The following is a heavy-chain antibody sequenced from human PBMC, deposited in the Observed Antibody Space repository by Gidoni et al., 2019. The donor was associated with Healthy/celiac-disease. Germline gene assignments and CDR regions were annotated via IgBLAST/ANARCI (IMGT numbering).Heavy chain of an antibody. Sequence: QVQLQESGPGLVKPSETLSLTCTVSGGSISSYYWSWIRQPPGKGLEWIGYIYYSGSTNYNPSLKRRVTISVDTSKNQFSLKLSSVTAADTAVYYCARGSYYYDSSGYGYWGQGTLVTVSS. D-gene: IGHD3-22*01. CDR2: IYYSGST. V-gene: IGHV4-59*01. CDR1: GGSISSYY. J-gene: IGHJ4*02. CDR3: ARGSYYYDSSGYGY.